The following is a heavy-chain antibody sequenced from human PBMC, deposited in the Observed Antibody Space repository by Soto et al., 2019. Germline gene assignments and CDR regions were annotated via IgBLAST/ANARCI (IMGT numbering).Heavy chain of an antibody. V-gene: IGHV3-30-3*01. CDR1: GFTFSSYA. D-gene: IGHD2-8*01. CDR2: ISYDGSNK. J-gene: IGHJ4*02. Sequence: ESGGGVVQPGRSLRLSCAASGFTFSSYAMHWVRQAPGKGLEWVAVISYDGSNKYYADSVKGRFTISRDNSKNTLYLQMNSLRAEDTAVYYCARVCTNGVCYTGGFDYWGQGTLVTVSS. CDR3: ARVCTNGVCYTGGFDY.